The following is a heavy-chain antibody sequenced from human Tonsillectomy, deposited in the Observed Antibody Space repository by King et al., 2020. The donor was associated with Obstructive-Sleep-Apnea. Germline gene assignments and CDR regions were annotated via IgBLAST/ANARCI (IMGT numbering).Heavy chain of an antibody. D-gene: IGHD6-19*01. CDR1: GGSISSRNYY. V-gene: IGHV4-39*07. J-gene: IGHJ4*02. CDR2: IYNSGST. CDR3: ARDIRQWLGPFDY. Sequence: LQLQESGPGLVKPSETLSLTCTVSGGSISSRNYYWGWIRQPPGKGLEWIGSIYNSGSTYYNPSLKSRVTISVDTSKNQFSLRLNSVTAADTAVDYCARDIRQWLGPFDYWGQGTLVTVSS.